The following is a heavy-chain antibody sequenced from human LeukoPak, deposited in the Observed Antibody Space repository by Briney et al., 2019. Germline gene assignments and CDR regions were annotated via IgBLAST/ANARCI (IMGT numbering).Heavy chain of an antibody. Sequence: SETLSLTCTVSADSISNFWWNWIRLPAGKGLEWIGRIHTSGGNNYNPSLRSRVTMSLDTSKNQFSLQLTSVTAADTAVYYCARFPSFYDLSGAANAFDIWGQGTMVIVSS. J-gene: IGHJ3*02. CDR1: ADSISNFW. D-gene: IGHD2-15*01. V-gene: IGHV4-4*07. CDR2: IHTSGGN. CDR3: ARFPSFYDLSGAANAFDI.